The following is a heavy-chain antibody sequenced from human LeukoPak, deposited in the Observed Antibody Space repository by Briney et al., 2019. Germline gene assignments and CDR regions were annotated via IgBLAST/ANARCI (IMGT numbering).Heavy chain of an antibody. Sequence: GASVKVSCKASGYTFTSYYMHWVRQAPGQGLEWMGIINPSGGSASYAQKFQGRVTMTRDTSTSTVYMELSSLRSEDTAVYYCARGRTTVTTALAVNWFDPWGQGTLVTVSS. D-gene: IGHD4-17*01. J-gene: IGHJ5*02. V-gene: IGHV1-46*01. CDR1: GYTFTSYY. CDR3: ARGRTTVTTALAVNWFDP. CDR2: INPSGGSA.